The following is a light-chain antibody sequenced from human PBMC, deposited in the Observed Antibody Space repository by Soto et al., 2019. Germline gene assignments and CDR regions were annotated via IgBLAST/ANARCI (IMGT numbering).Light chain of an antibody. CDR1: SSDVGGYNY. CDR3: CSYAGSYTLVV. V-gene: IGLV2-11*01. Sequence: QSALTQPRSVSGSPGQSVTISCTGTSSDVGGYNYVSWYQQHPGKAPKLMIYDVNKRPSGVPYRFSGSKSGNTASLTISGLQAEDEADYYCCSYAGSYTLVVFGGGTKLTVL. J-gene: IGLJ2*01. CDR2: DVN.